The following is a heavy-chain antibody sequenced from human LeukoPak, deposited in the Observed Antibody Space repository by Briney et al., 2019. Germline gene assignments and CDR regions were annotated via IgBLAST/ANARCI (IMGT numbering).Heavy chain of an antibody. CDR3: ATAPPNESSGSYDY. CDR1: GYTFTGYY. J-gene: IGHJ4*02. CDR2: INPNSGGT. V-gene: IGHV1-2*02. D-gene: IGHD3-22*01. Sequence: ASVKVSCKASGYTFTGYYMHWVRQAPGQGLEWMGWINPNSGGTNYAQKFQGRVTMTEDTSTDTAYMELSSLRSEDTAVYYCATAPPNESSGSYDYWGQGTLVTVSS.